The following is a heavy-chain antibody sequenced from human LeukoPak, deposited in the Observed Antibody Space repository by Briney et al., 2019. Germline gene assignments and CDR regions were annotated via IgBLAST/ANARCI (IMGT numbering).Heavy chain of an antibody. CDR2: ISYSGNT. J-gene: IGHJ5*02. CDR1: GGSMSGLH. CDR3: AKGDGYNPS. D-gene: IGHD5-24*01. V-gene: IGHV4-59*11. Sequence: SETLSLTCTVSGGSMSGLHWSWIRKPPGKGLEWIGYISYSGNTNYNPSLKSRVTISVETSKNQFSLNLNSMTAADTAIYYCAKGDGYNPSWGQGTLVTLSS.